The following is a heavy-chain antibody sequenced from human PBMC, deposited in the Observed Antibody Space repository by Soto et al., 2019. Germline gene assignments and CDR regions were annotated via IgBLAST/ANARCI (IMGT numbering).Heavy chain of an antibody. V-gene: IGHV4-4*02. D-gene: IGHD4-17*01. CDR1: GGSLSSSNW. J-gene: IGHJ4*01. CDR3: VHHGGDPYYHDL. Sequence: QVQLQESGPGLVNPSGTLSLTCAVSGGSLSSSNWWSWVRQPPGKALEWLGEIFYSGSTTYNPSLNSRVTIPADQSKSHLSLRLSSVTAADTAVYYCVHHGGDPYYHDLWGQGILVTVSS. CDR2: IFYSGST.